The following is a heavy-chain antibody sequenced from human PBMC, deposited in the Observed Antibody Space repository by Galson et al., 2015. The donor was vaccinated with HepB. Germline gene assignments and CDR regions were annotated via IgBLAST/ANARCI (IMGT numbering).Heavy chain of an antibody. CDR1: GYSFTSYW. Sequence: QSGAEVKKPGESLKISCKGSGYSFTSYWIGWVRQMPGKGLEWMGIIYPGDSDTRYSPSFQGQVTISADKSISTAYLQWSSLKASDTAMYYCARYEYYDYVWGSYRYDAFDIWGQGTMVTVSS. J-gene: IGHJ3*02. D-gene: IGHD3-16*02. CDR2: IYPGDSDT. CDR3: ARYEYYDYVWGSYRYDAFDI. V-gene: IGHV5-51*01.